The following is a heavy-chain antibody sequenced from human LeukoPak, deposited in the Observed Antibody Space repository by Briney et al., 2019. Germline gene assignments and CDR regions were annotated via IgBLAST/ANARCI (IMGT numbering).Heavy chain of an antibody. J-gene: IGHJ4*02. D-gene: IGHD2-15*01. CDR3: ARVVVVAAGHDY. CDR1: GGYLNGYY. CDR2: INHSGST. Sequence: KPSETLSPTRAVYGGYLNGYYWGGIRQPPGKGVEWIGEINHSGSTNYNPSLKSRVTISVDTSKNQFSLKLSSVTAADTAVYYCARVVVVAAGHDYWGQGTLVTVSS. V-gene: IGHV4-34*01.